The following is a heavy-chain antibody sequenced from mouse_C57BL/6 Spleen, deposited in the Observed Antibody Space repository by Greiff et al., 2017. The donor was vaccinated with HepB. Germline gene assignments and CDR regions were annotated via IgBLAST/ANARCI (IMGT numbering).Heavy chain of an antibody. J-gene: IGHJ1*03. CDR1: GYTFTSYT. D-gene: IGHD2-1*01. V-gene: IGHV1-4*01. CDR3: AREDGNYWYFDV. CDR2: INPSSGYT. Sequence: MQLQESGAELARPGASVKMSCKASGYTFTSYTMHWVKQRPGQGLEWIGYINPSSGYTKYNQKFKDKATLTADKSSSTAYMQLSSLTSEDSAVYYCAREDGNYWYFDVWGTGTTVTVSS.